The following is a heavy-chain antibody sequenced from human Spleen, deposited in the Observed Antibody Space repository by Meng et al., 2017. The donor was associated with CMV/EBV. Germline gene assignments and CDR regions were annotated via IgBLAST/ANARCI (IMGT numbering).Heavy chain of an antibody. D-gene: IGHD5-18*01. J-gene: IGHJ6*02. V-gene: IGHV3-23*01. Sequence: GGSLRLSCAGSGFTFSDYAMSWVRQAPGKGLEWVSTISGIDGSTYYADSVKGRFTISRDNSKNSLYLQMNSLRAEDTAVYYCARDRRGYSYGSSDYYYGLDVWGQGTTVTVSS. CDR1: GFTFSDYA. CDR3: ARDRRGYSYGSSDYYYGLDV. CDR2: ISGIDGST.